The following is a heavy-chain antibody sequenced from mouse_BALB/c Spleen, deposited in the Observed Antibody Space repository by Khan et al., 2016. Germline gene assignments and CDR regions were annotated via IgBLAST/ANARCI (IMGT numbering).Heavy chain of an antibody. V-gene: IGHV9-3*02. CDR2: INSNTGEP. CDR3: AITGDYPYYAMDY. Sequence: QIQLVQSGPELKKPGETVKISCKASGYTFTNYGMNWVKQAPGKGLKWMGWINSNTGEPTYAEEFKGRFAFSLETSASTAYLQINNLKNEDTATYFFAITGDYPYYAMDYWGQGTSVTVSS. J-gene: IGHJ4*01. CDR1: GYTFTNYG. D-gene: IGHD2-13*01.